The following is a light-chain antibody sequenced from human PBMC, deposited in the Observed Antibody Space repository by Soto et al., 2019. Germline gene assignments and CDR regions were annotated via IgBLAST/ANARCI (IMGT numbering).Light chain of an antibody. CDR2: DAS. CDR3: QQYNSFWT. CDR1: QTISSW. J-gene: IGKJ1*01. Sequence: DIQMTQSPSTLSASVGDRVTITCRASQTISSWLAWYQPKPGKAPNLLIYDASSLESGVPSRFSGSGSGTEFTLTIRSLKPDDFATDYCQQYNSFWTFGQGTKVDIK. V-gene: IGKV1-5*01.